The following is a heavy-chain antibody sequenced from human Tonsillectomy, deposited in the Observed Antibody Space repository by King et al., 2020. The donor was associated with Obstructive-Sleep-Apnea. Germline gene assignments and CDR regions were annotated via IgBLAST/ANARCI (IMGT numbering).Heavy chain of an antibody. V-gene: IGHV3-11*01. CDR1: GFTFSEYY. Sequence: VQLVESGGGLVKPGGSLRLSCAASGFTFSEYYMSWIRQAPGKGLDWVSYISSGGDTIYYGDSVKGRFTISRDDATNSLDLQMNSLRAEDTAVYYYAKGSGGLLYYYSGMDVWGQGTTVTVSS. CDR3: AKGSGGLLYYYSGMDV. D-gene: IGHD3-10*01. CDR2: ISSGGDTI. J-gene: IGHJ6*02.